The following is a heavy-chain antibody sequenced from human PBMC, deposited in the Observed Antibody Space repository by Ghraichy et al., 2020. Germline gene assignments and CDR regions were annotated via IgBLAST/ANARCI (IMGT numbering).Heavy chain of an antibody. J-gene: IGHJ6*02. Sequence: GGSLRLSCAASGFTFSSYSMNWVRQAPGKGLEWVSSISSSSSYIYYADSVKGRFTISRDNAKNSLYLQMNSLRAEDTAVYYCAREQGYSYGFSAYYYGMDVWGQGTTVTVSS. CDR1: GFTFSSYS. D-gene: IGHD5-18*01. CDR3: AREQGYSYGFSAYYYGMDV. CDR2: ISSSSSYI. V-gene: IGHV3-21*01.